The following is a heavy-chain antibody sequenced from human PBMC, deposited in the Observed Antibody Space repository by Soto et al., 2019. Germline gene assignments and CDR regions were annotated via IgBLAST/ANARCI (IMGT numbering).Heavy chain of an antibody. CDR1: GYIFTTYH. CDR2: INPRGGST. J-gene: IGHJ5*02. CDR3: AREGCMTTTFNGWANWSDP. Sequence: ASVKVSCKASGYIFTTYHMHWVRQAPGQGLEWMGIINPRGGSTSYAQKFQGRVTMTRDTSTSTVYMDLSSLRSEDTAVYYCAREGCMTTTFNGWANWSDPSDQGTVVTLSS. D-gene: IGHD2-8*01. V-gene: IGHV1-46*01.